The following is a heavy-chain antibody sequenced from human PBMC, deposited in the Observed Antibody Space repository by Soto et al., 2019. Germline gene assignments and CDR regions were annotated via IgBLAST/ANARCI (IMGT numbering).Heavy chain of an antibody. CDR3: ARTVRYFDWLSKSLSFDY. CDR1: GYTFTSYY. V-gene: IGHV1-46*01. J-gene: IGHJ4*02. Sequence: ASVKVSCKASGYTFTSYYMHWVRQAPGQGLEWMGIINPSGGSTSYAQKFQGRVTMTRDTSTSTVYMDLSSLRSEDTAVYYCARTVRYFDWLSKSLSFDYWGQGTLVTVSS. D-gene: IGHD3-9*01. CDR2: INPSGGST.